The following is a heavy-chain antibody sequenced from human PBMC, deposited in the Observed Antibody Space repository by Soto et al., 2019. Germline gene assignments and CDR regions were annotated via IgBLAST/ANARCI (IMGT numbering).Heavy chain of an antibody. Sequence: PGGSLRLSCAASGFTFSSYAMSWVRQAPGKGLEWVSAISGSGGSTYYADSVKGRFTISRDNSKNTLYLQMNSLRAEDTAVYYCAKDLKYSSSWYGGYAFDIWGQGTMLTVSS. V-gene: IGHV3-23*01. J-gene: IGHJ3*02. CDR2: ISGSGGST. CDR1: GFTFSSYA. D-gene: IGHD6-13*01. CDR3: AKDLKYSSSWYGGYAFDI.